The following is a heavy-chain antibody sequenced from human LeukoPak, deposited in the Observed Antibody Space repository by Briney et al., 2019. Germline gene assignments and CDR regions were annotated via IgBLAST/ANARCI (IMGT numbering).Heavy chain of an antibody. J-gene: IGHJ4*02. D-gene: IGHD6-13*01. CDR1: GGTFSSYA. CDR2: IIPILGIA. Sequence: ASVKVSCKASGGTFSSYAISWVRQAPGQGLEWMGRIIPILGIANYAQKFQGRVTITADKSTSTAYMKLSSLRSEDTAVYYCARHSSSWYYFDYWGQGTLVTVSS. CDR3: ARHSSSWYYFDY. V-gene: IGHV1-69*04.